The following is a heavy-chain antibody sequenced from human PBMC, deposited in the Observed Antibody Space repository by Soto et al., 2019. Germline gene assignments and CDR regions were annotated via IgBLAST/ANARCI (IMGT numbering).Heavy chain of an antibody. CDR3: ASAWIQLWPWRRIDY. V-gene: IGHV4-31*03. Sequence: PSETLSLTCTVSGGSISSGGYYWSWIRQHPGKGLEWIGYIYYSGSTYYNPSLKSRVTISVDTSKNQFSLKLSSVTAADTAVYYCASAWIQLWPWRRIDYWGQGTLVTVSS. J-gene: IGHJ4*02. CDR1: GGSISSGGYY. D-gene: IGHD5-18*01. CDR2: IYYSGST.